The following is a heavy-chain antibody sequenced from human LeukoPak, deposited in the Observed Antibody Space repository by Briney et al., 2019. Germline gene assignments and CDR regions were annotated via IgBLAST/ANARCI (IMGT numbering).Heavy chain of an antibody. Sequence: PGGSLRLSCAASGFTFSNYALTWVRQAPGKGLEWVSATTGSGASTYYADSVKGRFTISRDNAKNSLYLQMNSLRAEDTAVYYCARDLLRYFDCFDYWGQGTLVTVSS. CDR1: GFTFSNYA. D-gene: IGHD3-9*01. V-gene: IGHV3-23*01. CDR2: TTGSGAST. CDR3: ARDLLRYFDCFDY. J-gene: IGHJ4*02.